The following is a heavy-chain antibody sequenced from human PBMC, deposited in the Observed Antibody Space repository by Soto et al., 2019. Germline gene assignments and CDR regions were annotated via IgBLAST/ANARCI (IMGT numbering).Heavy chain of an antibody. J-gene: IGHJ6*01. CDR3: GGSYLAVSYGMDV. V-gene: IGHV3-30-3*01. D-gene: IGHD1-26*01. CDR1: GFTFSSYA. CDR2: ISYDGSNK. Sequence: QVQLVESGGGVVQPGRSLRLSCAASGFTFSSYAMHWVRQAPGKGLEWVAVISYDGSNKYYADSVKGRFTISRDNSKNTLYLQMNSLRAEDTAVYYCGGSYLAVSYGMDVW.